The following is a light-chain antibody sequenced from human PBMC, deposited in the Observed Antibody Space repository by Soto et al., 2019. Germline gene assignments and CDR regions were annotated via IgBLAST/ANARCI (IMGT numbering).Light chain of an antibody. Sequence: QSVLTQPLSVSGAPGQRVTISCTGSSSNIGAGYDVHWYQQLPGTAPKLLISGNSNRPSGVPDRFSGSKSGTSASLAITGLQAEDDADYYCQSYDSSLSGWVFGGGTKLTVL. V-gene: IGLV1-40*01. CDR2: GNS. CDR1: SSNIGAGYD. J-gene: IGLJ3*02. CDR3: QSYDSSLSGWV.